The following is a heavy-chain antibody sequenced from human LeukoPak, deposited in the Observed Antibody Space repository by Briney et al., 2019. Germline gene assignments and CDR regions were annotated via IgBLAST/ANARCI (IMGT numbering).Heavy chain of an antibody. Sequence: GGSLRLSCAASGMTFSNHWVHWVRQAPGKGLVWVSLIKTDGRTTIYADSVKGRFTISRDNGKSTLYLQMNSLRAEGTAIYYCTTGPSYGYEWWGQGTVVTVSS. V-gene: IGHV3-74*01. D-gene: IGHD3-16*01. CDR1: GMTFSNHW. CDR3: TTGPSYGYEW. CDR2: IKTDGRTT. J-gene: IGHJ4*02.